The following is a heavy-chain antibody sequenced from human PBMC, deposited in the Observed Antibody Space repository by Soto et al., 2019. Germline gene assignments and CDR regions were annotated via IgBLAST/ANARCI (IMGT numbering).Heavy chain of an antibody. Sequence: LSLTCTVSCGSISRGGHYWSWILQRPGKCLEWIGCIYYSGSTYYNPSLKSRVIISVDTSKNHFYLKLSSVTAADTDVYYCARDPYYYDSSGSHYFDYWGQGILVTVSS. CDR1: CGSISRGGHY. CDR3: ARDPYYYDSSGSHYFDY. D-gene: IGHD3-22*01. CDR2: IYYSGST. J-gene: IGHJ4*02. V-gene: IGHV4-31*03.